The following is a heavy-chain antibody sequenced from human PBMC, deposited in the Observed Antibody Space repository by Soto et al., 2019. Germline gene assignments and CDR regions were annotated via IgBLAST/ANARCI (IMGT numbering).Heavy chain of an antibody. Sequence: SGPTLVNPTQTLTLTCTFSGFSLSTSGMCVSLIRQPPGKALEWLALIDWDDDKYYSTSLKTRLTISKDTSKNQVVLTMTNMDPVDTATYYCARTPIVGATHYGMDVWGQGTTVTVYS. CDR2: IDWDDDK. V-gene: IGHV2-70*01. CDR3: ARTPIVGATHYGMDV. J-gene: IGHJ6*02. CDR1: GFSLSTSGMC. D-gene: IGHD1-26*01.